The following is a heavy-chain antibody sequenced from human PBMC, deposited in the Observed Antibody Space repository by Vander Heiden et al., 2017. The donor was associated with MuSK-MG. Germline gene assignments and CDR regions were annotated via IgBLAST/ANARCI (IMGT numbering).Heavy chain of an antibody. V-gene: IGHV5-51*01. J-gene: IGHJ6*02. CDR3: ARGGGGYCSGGSCSPPTGGYYYYGMDV. CDR2: IYPGDSDT. CDR1: GYSFTSYW. Sequence: EVQLVQSGAEVKKPGESLKISCKGSGYSFTSYWIGWVRQMPGKGLEWMGIIYPGDSDTRYSPSFQGQVTISADKSISTAYLQWSSLKASDTAMYYCARGGGGYCSGGSCSPPTGGYYYYGMDVWGQGTTVTVSS. D-gene: IGHD2-15*01.